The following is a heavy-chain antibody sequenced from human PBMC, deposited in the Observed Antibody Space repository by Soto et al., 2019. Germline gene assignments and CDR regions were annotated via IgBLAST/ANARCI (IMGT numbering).Heavy chain of an antibody. Sequence: QVQLEQSGGEVKQPGSSVSVSCKTSGVTFSTYAINWVRQAPGQGLEWMGAIIPLFGTADYSQEFQGRVTITAEESTSTVYMEMSSLRSDDMAVYICACTKGTYSSGYYYFDFRGQGNLVTVYS. CDR2: IIPLFGTA. CDR1: GVTFSTYA. CDR3: ACTKGTYSSGYYYFDF. D-gene: IGHD6-19*01. J-gene: IGHJ4*02. V-gene: IGHV1-69*01.